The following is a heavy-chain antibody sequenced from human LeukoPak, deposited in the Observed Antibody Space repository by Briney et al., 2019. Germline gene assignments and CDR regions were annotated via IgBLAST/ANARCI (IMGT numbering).Heavy chain of an antibody. V-gene: IGHV3-30-3*01. D-gene: IGHD5-18*01. CDR1: GFNFSTYA. CDR3: AKDRGYSSDY. J-gene: IGHJ4*02. CDR2: ISYDGNNK. Sequence: GGSLRLSCAASGFNFSTYAMHWVRQAPGKGLEWVAVISYDGNNKYYADSVKGRFTISRDNSKNTLYLQMKSLRVEDTAVYSCAKDRGYSSDYWGQGTLVTVSS.